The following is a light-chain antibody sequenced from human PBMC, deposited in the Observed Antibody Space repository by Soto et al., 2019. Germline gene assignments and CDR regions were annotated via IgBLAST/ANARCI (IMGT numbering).Light chain of an antibody. J-gene: IGLJ2*01. CDR1: SSNIGNNY. V-gene: IGLV1-51*01. CDR3: GTWDTSLSAVV. Sequence: QSVLTQPPSVSAAPGQKVTISCSGCSSNIGNNYVSWYQHLPGTAPKLLIYDNNERPSGIPDRFSGSKSGTSTTLGITGLQTGDEADYYCGTWDTSLSAVVFGGGTQLTVL. CDR2: DNN.